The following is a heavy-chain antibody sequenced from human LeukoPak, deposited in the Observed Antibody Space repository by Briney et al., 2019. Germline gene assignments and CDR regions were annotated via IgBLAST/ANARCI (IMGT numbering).Heavy chain of an antibody. CDR1: GDSVSSNSAG. D-gene: IGHD6-13*01. Sequence: SQTLSLTCAISGDSVSSNSAGWTWIRQSPSRGLEWLGRTYYRSKWYSEYAVSVKSRIMINPDTSKNQVSLHLNSVTPEDTAVYYCARLAADLVAFDYWGQGTLVTVSS. CDR3: ARLAADLVAFDY. V-gene: IGHV6-1*01. J-gene: IGHJ4*02. CDR2: TYYRSKWYS.